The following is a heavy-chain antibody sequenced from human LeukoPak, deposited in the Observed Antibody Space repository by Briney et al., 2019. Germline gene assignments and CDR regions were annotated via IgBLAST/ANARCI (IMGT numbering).Heavy chain of an antibody. Sequence: SQTLSLTCTVSGGSISIGDCSWTWIRQTPGQGLEWIGNIYSTGSTHFNPSLRSRLSLSLDTSKNQFSLKLNSVTAADTAVYYCARGYSDYSLGYWGQGSLVIVSS. CDR3: ARGYSDYSLGY. CDR2: IYSTGST. CDR1: GGSISIGDCS. V-gene: IGHV4-30-4*01. D-gene: IGHD4-11*01. J-gene: IGHJ4*02.